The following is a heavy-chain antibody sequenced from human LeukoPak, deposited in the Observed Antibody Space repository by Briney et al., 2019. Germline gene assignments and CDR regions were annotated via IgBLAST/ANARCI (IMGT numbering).Heavy chain of an antibody. D-gene: IGHD3-16*01. CDR3: AGGRPGPQDYYYYGMDV. CDR2: ISSSSSYI. CDR1: GFTFSSYS. J-gene: IGHJ6*02. Sequence: GGSLRLSCAASGFTFSSYSMNWVRQAPGKGLEWVSSISSSSSYIYYADSVKGRFTISRDNAKNSLYLQMNSLRAEDTAVYYCAGGRPGPQDYYYYGMDVWGQGTTVTVSS. V-gene: IGHV3-21*01.